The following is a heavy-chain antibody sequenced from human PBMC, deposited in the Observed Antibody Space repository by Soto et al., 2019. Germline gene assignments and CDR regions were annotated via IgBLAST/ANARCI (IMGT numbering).Heavy chain of an antibody. J-gene: IGHJ6*02. Sequence: QVQLVQSGAEVKKPGASVKVSCKASGYTFTSYAMHWVRQAPGQRREWMGWINAGNGNTKYSQKFQGRVTITRDTSASTAYMELSSLRSEDTAVYYCARGGMVRGVIGHGMDVWGQGTTVTVSS. CDR1: GYTFTSYA. V-gene: IGHV1-3*01. CDR3: ARGGMVRGVIGHGMDV. CDR2: INAGNGNT. D-gene: IGHD3-10*01.